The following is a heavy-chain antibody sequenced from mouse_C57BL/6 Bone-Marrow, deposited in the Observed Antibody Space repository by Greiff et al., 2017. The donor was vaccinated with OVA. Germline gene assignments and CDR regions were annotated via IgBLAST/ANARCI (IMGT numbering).Heavy chain of an antibody. CDR2: IHPNSGST. D-gene: IGHD2-5*01. J-gene: IGHJ2*01. Sequence: VQLQQPGAELVKPGASVKLSCKASGYTFTSYWMHWVKQRPGQGLEWIGMIHPNSGSTNYNEKFKSKATLTVDKSSSTAYMQLSSLTSEDSAVYYCAREGYYSNYVDYWGQGTTLTVSS. V-gene: IGHV1-64*01. CDR1: GYTFTSYW. CDR3: AREGYYSNYVDY.